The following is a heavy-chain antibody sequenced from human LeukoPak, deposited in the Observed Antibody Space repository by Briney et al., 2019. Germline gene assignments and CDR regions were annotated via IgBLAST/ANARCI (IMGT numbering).Heavy chain of an antibody. CDR2: ISSSSSYI. D-gene: IGHD3-10*01. V-gene: IGHV3-21*01. Sequence: GGSLRLSCIASGFTFSIYNMNWVRQAPGKGLEWVSSISSSSSYIYYADSVKGRFTISRDNAKNSLYLQMNSLRAEDTAVYYCAREVRDSAKDVWGKGTTVTVSS. CDR1: GFTFSIYN. J-gene: IGHJ6*04. CDR3: AREVRDSAKDV.